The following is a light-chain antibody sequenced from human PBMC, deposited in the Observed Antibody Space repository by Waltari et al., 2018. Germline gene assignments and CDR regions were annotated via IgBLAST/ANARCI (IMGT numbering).Light chain of an antibody. CDR3: QVWDSSSDPL. CDR1: KIGSQS. J-gene: IGLJ2*01. Sequence: SYVVTQPPSVSVAPGQTARINCSGDKIGSQSVHWYQQKPGQAPVLVIYDDTDRPSGIPERFSGSSSGNTATLTIRRVEAGDEADYYSQVWDSSSDPLFGVGTKLTVL. CDR2: DDT. V-gene: IGLV3-21*02.